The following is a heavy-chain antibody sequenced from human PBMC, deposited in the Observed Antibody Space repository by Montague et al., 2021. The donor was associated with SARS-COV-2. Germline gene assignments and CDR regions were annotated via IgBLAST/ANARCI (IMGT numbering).Heavy chain of an antibody. J-gene: IGHJ2*01. D-gene: IGHD3-3*01. V-gene: IGHV4-4*07. CDR2: IYTSGST. CDR1: GGSTNNFY. CDR3: ARGLDYYDFWSGYYPAYWYFDL. Sequence: SETLSLTCTVSGGSTNNFYWSWIRQPPGKGLEWIGRIYTSGSTNYNPSLKSRVTMSVDTSKNQFSLKLSSVTAADTAVYYCARGLDYYDFWSGYYPAYWYFDLWGRGTLVTVSS.